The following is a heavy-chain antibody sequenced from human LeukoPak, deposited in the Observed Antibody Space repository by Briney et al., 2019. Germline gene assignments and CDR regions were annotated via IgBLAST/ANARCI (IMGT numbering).Heavy chain of an antibody. CDR1: GGTFIIYA. D-gene: IGHD3-22*01. V-gene: IGHV1-69*13. J-gene: IGHJ4*02. Sequence: GASVKVSCKASGGTFIIYAISWVRQAPGQGLEWMGGIIPIFGTANYAQKFQGRVTITADESTSTAYMELSSLRSEDTAVYYCASTTYYYDSSGYASFDYWGQGTLVTVSS. CDR3: ASTTYYYDSSGYASFDY. CDR2: IIPIFGTA.